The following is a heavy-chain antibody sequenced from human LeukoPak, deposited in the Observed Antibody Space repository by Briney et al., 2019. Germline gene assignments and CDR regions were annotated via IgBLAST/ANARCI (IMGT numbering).Heavy chain of an antibody. V-gene: IGHV3-48*01. CDR3: ARVCLGRAGLTDY. Sequence: PGGSLRLSCAASGFTFSSYSMDWVRQAPGKGLEWVSYISSSSSTIYYADSVKGRFTISRDNAKNSLYLQMNSLRAEDTAVYYCARVCLGRAGLTDYWGQGTLVTVSS. CDR1: GFTFSSYS. D-gene: IGHD3-16*01. J-gene: IGHJ4*02. CDR2: ISSSSSTI.